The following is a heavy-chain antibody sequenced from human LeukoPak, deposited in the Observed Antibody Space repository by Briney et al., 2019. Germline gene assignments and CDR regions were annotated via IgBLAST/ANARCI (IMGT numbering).Heavy chain of an antibody. J-gene: IGHJ4*02. Sequence: GGSLRLSCAASGFSLSSSTLNWVRQAPGKGLEWVSYISISGTIIYYADSVKGRFTISRDNAKNSLYLQMNSLRAEDTAVYYCARDGPGYWGQGTLVTVSS. CDR2: ISISGTII. CDR1: GFSLSSST. V-gene: IGHV3-48*01. CDR3: ARDGPGY.